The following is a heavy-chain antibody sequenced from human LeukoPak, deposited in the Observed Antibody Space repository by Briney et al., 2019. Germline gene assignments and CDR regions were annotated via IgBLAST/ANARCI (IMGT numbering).Heavy chain of an antibody. Sequence: GGSLRLSCAASGFTFSSYSMNWVRQAPGKGLEWVSYLSSSSSSIYYADSVKGRFTISRDNAKNSLYLQMNSLRAEDTAVYYCARDQSEYYDFWSGYYIPTGFDYWGQGTLVTVSS. CDR2: LSSSSSSI. CDR3: ARDQSEYYDFWSGYYIPTGFDY. V-gene: IGHV3-48*01. J-gene: IGHJ4*02. D-gene: IGHD3-3*01. CDR1: GFTFSSYS.